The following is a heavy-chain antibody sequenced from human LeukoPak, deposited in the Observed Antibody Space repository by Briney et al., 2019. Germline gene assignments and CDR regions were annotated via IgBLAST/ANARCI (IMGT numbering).Heavy chain of an antibody. V-gene: IGHV4-39*07. D-gene: IGHD3-22*01. CDR1: GGSISSSSYY. CDR2: IYYSGST. CDR3: ARAVKDYDSTMGRRGVFDY. Sequence: PSETLSLTCTVSGGSISSSSYYWGWIRQPPGKGLEWIGSIYYSGSTYYNPSLKSRVTISVDTSKNQFSLKLSSVTAADTAVYYCARAVKDYDSTMGRRGVFDYWGQGTLVTVSS. J-gene: IGHJ4*02.